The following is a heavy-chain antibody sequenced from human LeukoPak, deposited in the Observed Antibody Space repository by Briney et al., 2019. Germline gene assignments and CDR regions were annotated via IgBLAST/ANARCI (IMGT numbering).Heavy chain of an antibody. CDR3: ARQELRYFTVDI. Sequence: SETLSLTCTVSGGSISSSSYYWGWIRQPPGKGLEWIGSIYYSGSTYYNPSLKSRVTISVDTSKNQFSLKLSSVTAADTAVYYCARQELRYFTVDIWGQGTMVTVSS. J-gene: IGHJ3*02. V-gene: IGHV4-39*01. CDR2: IYYSGST. CDR1: GGSISSSSYY. D-gene: IGHD3-9*01.